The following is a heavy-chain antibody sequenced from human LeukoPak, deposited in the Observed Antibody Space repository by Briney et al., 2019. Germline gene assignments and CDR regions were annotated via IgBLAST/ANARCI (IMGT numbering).Heavy chain of an antibody. CDR1: GFTFSSYA. CDR2: TGSTGVST. CDR3: AKDPGVVPAHYLAY. J-gene: IGHJ4*02. Sequence: GGSLRLSCAASGFTFSSYAMNWVRQAPGKGLEGVSATGSTGVSTFYADSVKGRFTVSRDNSKNTLSLQMNSLRAEDTAVYYCAKDPGVVPAHYLAYWGQGILVTVSS. V-gene: IGHV3-23*01. D-gene: IGHD2-2*01.